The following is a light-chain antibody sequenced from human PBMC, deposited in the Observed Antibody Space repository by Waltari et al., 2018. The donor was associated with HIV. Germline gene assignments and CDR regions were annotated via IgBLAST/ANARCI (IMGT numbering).Light chain of an antibody. V-gene: IGLV2-14*03. CDR2: DVS. CDR1: ASDLGDYNY. J-gene: IGLJ3*02. CDR3: SSYARNSPWL. Sequence: QSVLTQPASVSGAPGHSLTIPCTGTASDLGDYNYFSWYQQYPGKAPKLVIFDVSHRPSGISHRFSGSRSGTTASLTISGLQAEDEADYYCSSYARNSPWLFGGGTKLTVL.